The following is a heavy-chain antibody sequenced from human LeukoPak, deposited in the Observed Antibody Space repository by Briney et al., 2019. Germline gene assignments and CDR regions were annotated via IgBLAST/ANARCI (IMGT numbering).Heavy chain of an antibody. J-gene: IGHJ3*02. CDR1: EFTVSSNY. CDR3: ASDYYDSSGYRHDAFDI. Sequence: PGGSLRLSCAASEFTVSSNYMSWVRQAPGKGLEWVSVIYSGGSTYYADSVKGRFTISRDNSKNTLYLQMNSLRAEDTAVYYCASDYYDSSGYRHDAFDIWGQGTMVTVSS. CDR2: IYSGGST. D-gene: IGHD3-22*01. V-gene: IGHV3-53*01.